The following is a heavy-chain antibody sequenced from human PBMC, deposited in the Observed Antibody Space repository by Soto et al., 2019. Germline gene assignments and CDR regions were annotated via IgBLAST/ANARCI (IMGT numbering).Heavy chain of an antibody. J-gene: IGHJ3*02. Sequence: ASVKVSCKASGYTFTSYYMHWVRQAPGQGLEWMGIINPSGGSTSYAQKFRGRVTMTRDTSTSTVYMELSSLRSEDTAVYYCARIVVVVAAGDDAFDIWGQGTMVTVSS. CDR2: INPSGGST. CDR3: ARIVVVVAAGDDAFDI. CDR1: GYTFTSYY. V-gene: IGHV1-46*03. D-gene: IGHD2-15*01.